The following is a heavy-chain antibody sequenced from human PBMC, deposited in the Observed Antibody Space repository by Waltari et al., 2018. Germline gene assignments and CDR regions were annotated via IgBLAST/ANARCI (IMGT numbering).Heavy chain of an antibody. J-gene: IGHJ6*02. CDR2: IYHSGST. CDR3: AREGGYVGGASDV. Sequence: QLQLQESGSGLVKPSQTLSLTCAVPGGSISSGGYSWSWLRQPPGKGLEWIGYIYHSGSTYYNPSLKSRVTISVDRSKNQFSLKLSSVTAADTAVYYCAREGGYVGGASDVWGQGTTVTVSS. V-gene: IGHV4-30-2*01. D-gene: IGHD5-12*01. CDR1: GGSISSGGYS.